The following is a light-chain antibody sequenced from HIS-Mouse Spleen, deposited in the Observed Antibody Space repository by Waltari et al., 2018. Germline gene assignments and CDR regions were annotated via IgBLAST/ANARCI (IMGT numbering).Light chain of an antibody. Sequence: QSALTQPPSASGSPGPSVTIPCTGTRRDVRGYTYLSWYQQHPGKAPKLMIYEVSKRPSGVPDRFSGSKSGNTASLTVSGLQAEDEADYYCSSYAGSNNYVFGTGTKVTVL. V-gene: IGLV2-8*01. CDR3: SSYAGSNNYV. CDR2: EVS. J-gene: IGLJ1*01. CDR1: RRDVRGYTY.